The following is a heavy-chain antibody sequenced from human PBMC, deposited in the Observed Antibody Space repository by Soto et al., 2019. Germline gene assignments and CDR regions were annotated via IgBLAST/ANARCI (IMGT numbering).Heavy chain of an antibody. J-gene: IGHJ3*02. V-gene: IGHV4-34*01. CDR2: INHSGST. D-gene: IGHD2-2*01. CDR3: ARRARFCSSTSCPKGGAFDI. Sequence: SETLSLTCAVYGGSFSGYYWSWIRQPPGKGLEWIGEINHSGSTNYNPSLKSRVTISVDTSKNQFSLKLSSVTAADTAVYYCARRARFCSSTSCPKGGAFDIWGQGTMVTVSS. CDR1: GGSFSGYY.